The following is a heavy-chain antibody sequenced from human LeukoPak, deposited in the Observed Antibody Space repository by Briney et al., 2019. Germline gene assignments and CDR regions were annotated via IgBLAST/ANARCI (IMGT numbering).Heavy chain of an antibody. D-gene: IGHD6-19*01. J-gene: IGHJ4*02. CDR1: GGSFSGYY. Sequence: SEALSLTCAVYGGSFSGYYWSWIRQPPGKGLEWIGEINHSGSTNYNPSLKSRVTISVDTSKNQFSLKLSSVTAADTAVYYCARVRSTGYSSGWLVYWGQGTLVTVSS. CDR3: ARVRSTGYSSGWLVY. V-gene: IGHV4-34*01. CDR2: INHSGST.